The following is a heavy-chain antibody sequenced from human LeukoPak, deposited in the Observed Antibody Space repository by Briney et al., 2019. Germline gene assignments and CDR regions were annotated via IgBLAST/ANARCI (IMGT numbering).Heavy chain of an antibody. CDR2: ISGSGDST. V-gene: IGHV3-23*01. CDR1: GFTFSNAW. CDR3: AKARYYHGSEYYFDY. D-gene: IGHD3-10*01. Sequence: PGGSLRLSCAASGFTFSNAWMTWVRQAPGKGLEWVSAISGSGDSTYYADSVKGRFTASRDNSRNTLHLQVNSLRAEDTAVYYCAKARYYHGSEYYFDYWGQGTLVTVSS. J-gene: IGHJ4*02.